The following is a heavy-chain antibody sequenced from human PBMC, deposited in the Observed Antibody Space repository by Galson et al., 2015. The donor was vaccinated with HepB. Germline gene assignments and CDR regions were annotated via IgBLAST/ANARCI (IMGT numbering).Heavy chain of an antibody. V-gene: IGHV3-73*01. Sequence: SLRLSCAASGFTFSSSAMHWVRQASGKGLEWVGRIRSKANSYATAYAASVKGRFTISRDDSKNTAYLQMNSLKTEDTAVYYCTIYARKDYWGQGTLVTVSS. CDR2: IRSKANSYAT. CDR1: GFTFSSSA. CDR3: TIYARKDY. D-gene: IGHD5/OR15-5a*01. J-gene: IGHJ4*02.